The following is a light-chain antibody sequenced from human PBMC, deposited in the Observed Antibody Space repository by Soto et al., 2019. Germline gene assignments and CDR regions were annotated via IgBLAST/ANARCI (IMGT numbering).Light chain of an antibody. V-gene: IGKV1-5*03. CDR2: KAS. CDR1: QTIGSW. Sequence: SHSPSSMSAFLGERVPITFRASQTIGSWLAWYQQKPGKAPKLLIYKASTLKSGVPSRFSGSGSGTEFTLTITSLQPDDFATYYCQQHYSYPIIFGEGTKV. J-gene: IGKJ4*01. CDR3: QQHYSYPII.